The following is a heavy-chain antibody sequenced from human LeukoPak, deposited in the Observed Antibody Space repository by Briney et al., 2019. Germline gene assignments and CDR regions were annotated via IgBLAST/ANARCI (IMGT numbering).Heavy chain of an antibody. D-gene: IGHD3-22*01. V-gene: IGHV4-39*01. CDR3: AVAGVRYYDSSGLHAFDF. CDR2: MFYSGST. J-gene: IGHJ3*01. CDR1: GGSISSRSHC. Sequence: SETLSLTCTVSGGSISSRSHCWGWIRQPPGKGLEWFGTMFYSGSTYYNSSLKSRVAISVDTSENQFSLELNSVTAADTAVYYCAVAGVRYYDSSGLHAFDFWGRGTMVTVSS.